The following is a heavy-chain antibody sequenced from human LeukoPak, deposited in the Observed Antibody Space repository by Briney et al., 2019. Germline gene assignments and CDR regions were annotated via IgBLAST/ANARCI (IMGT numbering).Heavy chain of an antibody. D-gene: IGHD2-2*01. V-gene: IGHV4-34*01. CDR1: GGSFSGYY. CDR3: ARGRLYCSSTSCYASYFDY. CDR2: INHSGST. Sequence: PSETLSLTCAVYGGSFSGYYWSWIRQPPGKGLERIGEINHSGSTNYNPSLKSRVTISVDTSKNQFSLKLSSVTAADTAVYYCARGRLYCSSTSCYASYFDYWAREPWSPSPQ. J-gene: IGHJ4*02.